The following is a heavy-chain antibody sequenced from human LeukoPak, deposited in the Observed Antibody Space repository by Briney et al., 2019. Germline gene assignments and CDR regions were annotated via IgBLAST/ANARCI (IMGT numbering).Heavy chain of an antibody. D-gene: IGHD6-6*01. Sequence: LSLTCTVSGGPISSGSSTYYWSWIRQPPGKGLEWIGYIYHSGSTYYNPSLKSRVTISVDRSKNQFSLKLSSVTAADTAVYYCARDGSSSVNWFDPWGQGTLVTVSS. CDR3: ARDGSSSVNWFDP. J-gene: IGHJ5*02. CDR1: GGPISSGSSTYY. V-gene: IGHV4-30-2*01. CDR2: IYHSGST.